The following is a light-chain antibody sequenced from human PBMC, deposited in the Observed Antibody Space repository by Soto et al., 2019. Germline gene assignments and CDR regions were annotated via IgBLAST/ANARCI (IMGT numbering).Light chain of an antibody. Sequence: EIVMTQSPASLSVSPGESVTLSCRASQTVSITYLTWYQQKPGQAPRLLIFGASKRATGIPDRFSGSGSGRDFTLTISGLEPEDFAVYYCQQYGSSPLISFGQGTRLEIK. CDR2: GAS. CDR3: QQYGSSPLIS. J-gene: IGKJ5*01. V-gene: IGKV3-20*01. CDR1: QTVSITY.